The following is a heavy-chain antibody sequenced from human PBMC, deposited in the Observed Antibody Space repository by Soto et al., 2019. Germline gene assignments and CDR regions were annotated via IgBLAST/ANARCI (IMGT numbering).Heavy chain of an antibody. J-gene: IGHJ4*02. Sequence: SVKVSCKASGGALKNSAISWVRQAPGQGLEWMGGIIPVFGPALYTQKFQGRVTITADESTNTAFLDVSSLRSEDTAVYYCGRGGSWAKVDSWGPGTLVTVSS. CDR3: GRGGSWAKVDS. D-gene: IGHD6-13*01. CDR1: GGALKNSA. CDR2: IIPVFGPA. V-gene: IGHV1-69*13.